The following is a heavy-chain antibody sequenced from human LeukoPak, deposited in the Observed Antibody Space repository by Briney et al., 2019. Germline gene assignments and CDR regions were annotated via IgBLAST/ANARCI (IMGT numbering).Heavy chain of an antibody. J-gene: IGHJ4*02. CDR1: GGSFSGYY. Sequence: SETLSLTCAVYGGSFSGYYWSWIRQPPGKGLEWIGEINHSGSTNYNPSLKSRVTISVDTSKNQFSLKLSSVTAADTAVYYCARTRYSSGWYGYDYWGQGTLDTVSS. V-gene: IGHV4-34*01. D-gene: IGHD6-19*01. CDR3: ARTRYSSGWYGYDY. CDR2: INHSGST.